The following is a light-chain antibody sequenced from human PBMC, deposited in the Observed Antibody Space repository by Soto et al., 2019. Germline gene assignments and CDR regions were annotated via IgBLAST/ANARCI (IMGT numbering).Light chain of an antibody. V-gene: IGKV3-11*01. Sequence: EIVLTQSPATLSLSPGERATLYCRASQSVSSYLAWYQQKPGQAPRLLIYDASNRATGIPARFSGSGSGTEFTLTISSLQSEDFAVYYCQQRSNWPPITFGQGTRLEIK. J-gene: IGKJ5*01. CDR2: DAS. CDR1: QSVSSY. CDR3: QQRSNWPPIT.